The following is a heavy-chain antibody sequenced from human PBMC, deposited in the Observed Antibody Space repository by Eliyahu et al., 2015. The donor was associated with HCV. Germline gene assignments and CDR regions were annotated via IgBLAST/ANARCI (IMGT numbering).Heavy chain of an antibody. D-gene: IGHD4-11*01. CDR2: IKPDGSEK. J-gene: IGHJ4*02. V-gene: IGHV3-7*01. CDR1: GLTFSNYW. CDR3: ARGRTGTSGAFED. Sequence: VSGLTFSNYWMSWVRQAPGKGLEWVASIKPDGSEKNYVDSVKGRFTISRDNAENSLYLQMSSLRGEDTAIYYCARGRTGTSGAFEDWGQGTLVTVSS.